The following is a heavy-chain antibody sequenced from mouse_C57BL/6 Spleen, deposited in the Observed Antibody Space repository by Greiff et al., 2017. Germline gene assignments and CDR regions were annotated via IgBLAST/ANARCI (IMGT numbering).Heavy chain of an antibody. V-gene: IGHV1-18*01. CDR1: GYTFTAYN. CDR3: ARGAGTGEAMDY. Sequence: EVQLQQSGPELVKPGASVKIPCKASGYTFTAYNMDWVKQSHGKSLEWIGDLNPNHGGTIYNQKFKGKAPLTVDKSSSTDYMELRSLTSEDTAGYYCARGAGTGEAMDYWGKGTSVTVS. J-gene: IGHJ4*01. CDR2: LNPNHGGT. D-gene: IGHD4-1*01.